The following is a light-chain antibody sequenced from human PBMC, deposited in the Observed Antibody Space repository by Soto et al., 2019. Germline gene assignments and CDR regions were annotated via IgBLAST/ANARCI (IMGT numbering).Light chain of an antibody. V-gene: IGKV1-6*01. Sequence: AIPMTQSPSSLPASVGDRVTVTCRARQGIRNDLGCYQQRPGKASKLLIYAASSLQSGVPSKFSGSGSGTDFTLTINNLQPGDSATYYCLQDYSYPRTFGQGTKVEI. CDR1: QGIRND. CDR2: AAS. CDR3: LQDYSYPRT. J-gene: IGKJ1*01.